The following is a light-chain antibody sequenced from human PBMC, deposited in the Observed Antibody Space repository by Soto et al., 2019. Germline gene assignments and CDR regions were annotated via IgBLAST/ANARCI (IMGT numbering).Light chain of an antibody. CDR1: ISNIGNNY. Sequence: QSVLSQPPSASGTPGQGVTISCSGSISNIGNNYVSWYQQLPGRAPKLLIYRNDQRPSGVPDRFSGSKSGTSASLAISGLRSEDEADYFCAAWDDRLSGPVVFGGGTQLTVL. J-gene: IGLJ2*01. CDR2: RND. V-gene: IGLV1-47*01. CDR3: AAWDDRLSGPVV.